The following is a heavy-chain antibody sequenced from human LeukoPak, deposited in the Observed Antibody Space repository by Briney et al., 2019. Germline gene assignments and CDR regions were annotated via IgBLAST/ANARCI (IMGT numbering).Heavy chain of an antibody. CDR3: AKFAARGTVITQYMDV. CDR2: ISDSGGST. CDR1: GFTFSSYA. Sequence: PRGSLRLSCAASGFTFSSYAMSWVRQAPGKGLEWVSAISDSGGSTYYTDSVKGRFTISRDNSKNTLYLHMNSLRAEDTAVYYCAKFAARGTVITQYMDVWGKGTTVTVSS. J-gene: IGHJ6*03. V-gene: IGHV3-23*01. D-gene: IGHD4-23*01.